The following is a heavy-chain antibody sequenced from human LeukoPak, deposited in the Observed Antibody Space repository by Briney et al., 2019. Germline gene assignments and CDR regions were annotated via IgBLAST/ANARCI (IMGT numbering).Heavy chain of an antibody. J-gene: IGHJ4*02. CDR2: IGGSDGRT. CDR3: ADPPNADY. V-gene: IGHV3-23*01. CDR1: GFTFSSYA. D-gene: IGHD4/OR15-4a*01. Sequence: GGSLRLSCAASGFTFSSYAMSWVRQAPGKGLEWVSSIGGSDGRTYYAKSVKGRFTISRDNSKNTFYLQMNSLRVEDTAVYFCADPPNADYWGQGTLVTVSS.